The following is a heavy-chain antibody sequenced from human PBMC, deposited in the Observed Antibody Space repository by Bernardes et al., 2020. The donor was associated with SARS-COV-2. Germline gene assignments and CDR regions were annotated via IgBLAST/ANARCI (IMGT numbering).Heavy chain of an antibody. Sequence: GGSLRLSCAASGFTFSSYGMHWVRQAPGKGLEWVAVISYDGSNKYYADSVKGRFTISRDNSKNTLYLQMNSLRAEDTAVYYCAILPCGGDCYSLFRSDAFDIWGQGTMVTVSS. D-gene: IGHD2-21*02. J-gene: IGHJ3*02. CDR2: ISYDGSNK. CDR3: AILPCGGDCYSLFRSDAFDI. CDR1: GFTFSSYG. V-gene: IGHV3-30*03.